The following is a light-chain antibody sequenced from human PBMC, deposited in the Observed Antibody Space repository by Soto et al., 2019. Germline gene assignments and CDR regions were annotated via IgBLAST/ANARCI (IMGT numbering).Light chain of an antibody. CDR1: QGISSY. J-gene: IGKJ5*01. V-gene: IGKV1-9*01. Sequence: IQLTQSPSSLSASVGDRVTITCRASQGISSYLAWYQQKPGKAPKLLIYAASTLQSGVPSRFSGSGSGTDFTLTISSRQPEDFATYYCQHLNSYPITFGQGTRLEIK. CDR3: QHLNSYPIT. CDR2: AAS.